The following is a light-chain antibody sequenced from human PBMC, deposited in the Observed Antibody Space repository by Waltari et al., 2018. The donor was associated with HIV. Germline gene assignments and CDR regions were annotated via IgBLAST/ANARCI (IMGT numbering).Light chain of an antibody. CDR2: QDA. V-gene: IGLV3-1*01. CDR3: QAWDSNTFV. J-gene: IGLJ1*01. Sequence: DLSQPASVSVSPGQTATVPCSGDQLGHRFVCWYRQKPGQSPELIIYQDARRPSGISDRFSGSTSGNKATLTIRGTQSIDEGDYYCQAWDSNTFVFGSGTRVTVL. CDR1: QLGHRF.